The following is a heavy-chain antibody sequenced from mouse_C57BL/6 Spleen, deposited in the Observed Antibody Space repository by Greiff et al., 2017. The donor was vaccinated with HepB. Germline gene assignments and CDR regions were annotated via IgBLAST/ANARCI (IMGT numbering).Heavy chain of an antibody. CDR3: ARKYYGSHYFDY. Sequence: VQLQQPGAELVMPGASVKLSCKASGYTFTSYWMHWVKQRPGQGLEWIGEIDPSDSYTNYNQKIKGKSTLTVDKSSSTAYMQLSSLTSEDSAVYYCARKYYGSHYFDYWGQGTTLTVSS. J-gene: IGHJ2*01. CDR1: GYTFTSYW. CDR2: IDPSDSYT. V-gene: IGHV1-69*01. D-gene: IGHD1-1*01.